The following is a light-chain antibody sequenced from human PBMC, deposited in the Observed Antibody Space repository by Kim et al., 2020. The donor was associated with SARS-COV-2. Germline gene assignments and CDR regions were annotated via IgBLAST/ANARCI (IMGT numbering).Light chain of an antibody. CDR3: SSYASSISWV. CDR2: DVN. J-gene: IGLJ3*02. Sequence: GQSITSSDTGTRIDVCGYNYVSWYQQHPGKAPKLMIYDVNNRPSGISNRFSGSKSGNTASLTISGLQAEDEADYYCSSYASSISWVFGGGTKVTVL. CDR1: RIDVCGYNY. V-gene: IGLV2-14*03.